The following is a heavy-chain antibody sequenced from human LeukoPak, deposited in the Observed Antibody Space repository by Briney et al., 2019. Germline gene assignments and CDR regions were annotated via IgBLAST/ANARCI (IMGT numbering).Heavy chain of an antibody. V-gene: IGHV5-51*01. Sequence: GESLKISCKGSGYSFTFYWIGWVRQMPGKGLEWMGIIYPGDSDTRYSPSFQGQVTISADKSISTAYLQWSSLKASDTATYYCARHSPAVGYYDSSGYYSWLDPWGQGTLVTVSS. J-gene: IGHJ5*02. CDR1: GYSFTFYW. CDR2: IYPGDSDT. CDR3: ARHSPAVGYYDSSGYYSWLDP. D-gene: IGHD3-22*01.